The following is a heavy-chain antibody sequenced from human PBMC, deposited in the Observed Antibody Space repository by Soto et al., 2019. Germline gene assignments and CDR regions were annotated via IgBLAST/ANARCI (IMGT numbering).Heavy chain of an antibody. Sequence: ASVKVSCKASGYTFTGYYMHWVRQAPGQGLEWMGWINPNSGGTNYAQKFQGWVTMTRDTSISTAYMELSSLRSEDTAVYYCARDGYCSSTSCYGREYYFDYWGQGTLVTVSS. CDR1: GYTFTGYY. D-gene: IGHD2-2*03. CDR2: INPNSGGT. J-gene: IGHJ4*02. V-gene: IGHV1-2*04. CDR3: ARDGYCSSTSCYGREYYFDY.